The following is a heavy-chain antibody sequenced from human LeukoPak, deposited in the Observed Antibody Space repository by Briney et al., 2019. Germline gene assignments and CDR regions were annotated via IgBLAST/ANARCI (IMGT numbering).Heavy chain of an antibody. J-gene: IGHJ4*02. CDR1: GFMFSSNW. CDR3: ASSDDDYGSGSYYG. V-gene: IGHV3-7*03. Sequence: PGGSLRLSCAASGFMFSSNWMSWVRLAPGKGLEWVANIKEDGTETYYVDSVKGRFTISRDNAKNSLYLQMNSLRVEDTAVYYCASSDDDYGSGSYYGWGQGTLVTVSS. D-gene: IGHD3-10*01. CDR2: IKEDGTET.